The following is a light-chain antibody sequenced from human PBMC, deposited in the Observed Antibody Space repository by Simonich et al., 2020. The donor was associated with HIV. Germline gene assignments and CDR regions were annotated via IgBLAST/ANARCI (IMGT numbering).Light chain of an antibody. V-gene: IGKV1-NL1*01. CDR1: QGISSY. CDR3: QQYYNIPRT. Sequence: IQLTQSPSFLSASVGDRITITCRPSQGISSYLAWYQQKPGKAPKLLLYAASRLQNGVPSRFSGSGSGTHYTLTISSLQPEDFATYYCQQYYNIPRTFGQRTNLEIK. J-gene: IGKJ2*01. CDR2: AAS.